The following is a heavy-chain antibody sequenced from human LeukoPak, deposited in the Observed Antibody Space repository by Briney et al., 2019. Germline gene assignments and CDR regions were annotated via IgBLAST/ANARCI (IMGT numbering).Heavy chain of an antibody. CDR2: INHNGNVN. D-gene: IGHD5-18*01. Sequence: GGSLRLSCAASGFTFSSYWMNWARQAPGKGLEWVASINHNGNVNYYVDSVKGRFTISRDNAKNSLYLQVNSLRVEDTAFYYCARDLAYSRLDYWGQGMLVTVSS. V-gene: IGHV3-7*01. J-gene: IGHJ4*02. CDR3: ARDLAYSRLDY. CDR1: GFTFSSYW.